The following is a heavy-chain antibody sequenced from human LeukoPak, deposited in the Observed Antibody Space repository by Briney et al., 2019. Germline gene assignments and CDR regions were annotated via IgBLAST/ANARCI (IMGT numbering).Heavy chain of an antibody. D-gene: IGHD5-12*01. Sequence: SETLSLTCTVSGGSITNYYWTWIRQPTGKGLEWIGYIHYSGSTNYNPSLKSRVTISVDTSKNQFSLKLSSVTAADTAVYYCAREEYSGYDYYAFDIWGQGTMVIVSS. V-gene: IGHV4-59*01. J-gene: IGHJ3*02. CDR2: IHYSGST. CDR3: AREEYSGYDYYAFDI. CDR1: GGSITNYY.